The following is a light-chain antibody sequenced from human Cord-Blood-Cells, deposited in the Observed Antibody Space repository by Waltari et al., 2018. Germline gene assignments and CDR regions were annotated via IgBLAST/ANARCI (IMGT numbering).Light chain of an antibody. Sequence: QSALTQPASVSGSPGQSITISCPGPSSDVGSYNLVSWYQQHPGKAPKLMIYEVSKRPSGVSNRFSGSKSGNTASLTISGLQAEDEADYHCCSYAGSSTYVVFGGGTKLTVL. CDR2: EVS. V-gene: IGLV2-23*02. CDR1: SSDVGSYNL. CDR3: CSYAGSSTYVV. J-gene: IGLJ2*01.